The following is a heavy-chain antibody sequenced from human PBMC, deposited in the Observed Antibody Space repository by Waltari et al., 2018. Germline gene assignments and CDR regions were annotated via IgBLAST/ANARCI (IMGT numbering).Heavy chain of an antibody. V-gene: IGHV3-48*03. CDR3: AKGRYHGRFDL. CDR2: INNSGTTI. J-gene: IGHJ5*02. CDR1: FTLSSYE. Sequence: FTLSSYEMNWLRQPPGKGLEWVSYINNSGTTIYYADSVKGRFTISRDNAKNSLYLQMNSLRGEDTAVYYCAKGRYHGRFDLWGQGTLVTVSS. D-gene: IGHD3-9*01.